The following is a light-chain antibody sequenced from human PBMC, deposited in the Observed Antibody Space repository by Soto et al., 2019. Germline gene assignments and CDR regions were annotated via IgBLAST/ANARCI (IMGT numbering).Light chain of an antibody. Sequence: DIQMPKSPSSLSASVGDRVTITCRASQSIRSYLNWYQQKPGKAPNLLIYSTSSLQSGVPSRFSGSGSGTDFTLTISSLQPEDFATYFCQQSFSTPLTFGGGTKVEIK. CDR2: STS. V-gene: IGKV1-39*01. CDR3: QQSFSTPLT. J-gene: IGKJ4*01. CDR1: QSIRSY.